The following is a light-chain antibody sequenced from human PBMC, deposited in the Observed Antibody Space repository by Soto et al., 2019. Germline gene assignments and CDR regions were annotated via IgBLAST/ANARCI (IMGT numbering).Light chain of an antibody. CDR1: QSVYSN. Sequence: EFVLTQSPATLSVSPGERATLSCRASQSVYSNLAWYQQKPGQAPRLLIYGASTRAIGIPARFSGSGSGTEFTLTISSLQSEDFAVYYCQQYNNWITFGQGTRLEIK. CDR3: QQYNNWIT. CDR2: GAS. V-gene: IGKV3-15*01. J-gene: IGKJ5*01.